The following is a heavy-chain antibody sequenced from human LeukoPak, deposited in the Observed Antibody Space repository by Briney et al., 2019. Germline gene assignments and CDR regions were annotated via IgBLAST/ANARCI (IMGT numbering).Heavy chain of an antibody. CDR3: AGHRGPFLEWLQHNWFDP. Sequence: SETLSLTCTVSGGSISSYYWSWIRQPPGKGLEWIGYIYYSGSTNYNPSLKSRVTISVDTSKNQFSLKLSSVTAADTAVYYCAGHRGPFLEWLQHNWFDPWGQGTLVTVSS. CDR2: IYYSGST. D-gene: IGHD3-3*01. J-gene: IGHJ5*02. V-gene: IGHV4-59*08. CDR1: GGSISSYY.